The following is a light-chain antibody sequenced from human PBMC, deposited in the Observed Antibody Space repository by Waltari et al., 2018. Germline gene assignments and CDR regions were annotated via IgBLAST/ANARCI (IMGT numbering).Light chain of an antibody. Sequence: SALPQPAAVAGAPGHSSTITCPGTRSAVSGLAYGWWYQHRPGKAPRLIIYDAGKRPSGVSNRFSGSMSGYSASLTISGLQAEDEADYSCCSYTSSDTYVFGSGTTVTVL. V-gene: IGLV2-14*03. CDR3: CSYTSSDTYV. CDR1: RSAVSGLAY. CDR2: DAG. J-gene: IGLJ1*01.